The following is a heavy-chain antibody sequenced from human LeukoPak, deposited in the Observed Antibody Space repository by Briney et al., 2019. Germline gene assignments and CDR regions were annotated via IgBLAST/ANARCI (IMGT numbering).Heavy chain of an antibody. Sequence: GASVKVSCKTSGYTFTNFYMHWVRQAPGQGLEWMGIINPSGGNTGYAQKFQGRVTMTRDTSTSTVYMELSSLRSEDTAVYYCARVASGYSYGYWFDPWGQGTLITVSS. D-gene: IGHD5-18*01. CDR2: INPSGGNT. CDR1: GYTFTNFY. CDR3: ARVASGYSYGYWFDP. V-gene: IGHV1-46*01. J-gene: IGHJ5*02.